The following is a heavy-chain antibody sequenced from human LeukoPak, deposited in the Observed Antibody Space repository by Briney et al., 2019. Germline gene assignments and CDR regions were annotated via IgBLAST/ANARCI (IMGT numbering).Heavy chain of an antibody. CDR1: GFTFSSYA. CDR3: ARAVVWFGELLDYYGMDV. V-gene: IGHV3-30-3*01. J-gene: IGHJ6*02. CDR2: ISYDGSNK. D-gene: IGHD3-10*01. Sequence: GGSLRISCAASGFTFSSYAMHWVRQAPGKGLEWVAVISYDGSNKYYADSVKGRFTISRDNSKNTLYLQMNSLRAEDTAVYYCARAVVWFGELLDYYGMDVWGQGTTVTVSS.